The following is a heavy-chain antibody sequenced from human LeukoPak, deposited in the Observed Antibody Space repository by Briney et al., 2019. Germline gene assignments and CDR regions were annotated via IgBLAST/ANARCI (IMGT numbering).Heavy chain of an antibody. CDR3: ARVVLGSSSWRNWFDP. D-gene: IGHD6-13*01. J-gene: IGHJ5*02. Sequence: GGSLRLSCAASGFTFSSYSMNWVRQAPGKGLEWVSSISSTSTYIYYADSVKGRFTISRDNAKDSLYLQMNSLRAEDTAVYYCARVVLGSSSWRNWFDPWGQGTLVTVSS. CDR1: GFTFSSYS. V-gene: IGHV3-21*01. CDR2: ISSTSTYI.